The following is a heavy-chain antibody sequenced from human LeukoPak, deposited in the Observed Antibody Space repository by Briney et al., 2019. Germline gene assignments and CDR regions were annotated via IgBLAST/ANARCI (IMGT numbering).Heavy chain of an antibody. CDR1: GFTFSSYW. D-gene: IGHD3-3*01. Sequence: GGSLRLSCAASGFTFSSYWMSWVRQAPGKGLEWVANIKQDGSEKYYVDSVKGRFTISRDNAKNSLYLLMNSLRAEDTAVYYCARDLGDFWSGSNWFDPWGQGTLVTVPS. CDR2: IKQDGSEK. CDR3: ARDLGDFWSGSNWFDP. V-gene: IGHV3-7*01. J-gene: IGHJ5*02.